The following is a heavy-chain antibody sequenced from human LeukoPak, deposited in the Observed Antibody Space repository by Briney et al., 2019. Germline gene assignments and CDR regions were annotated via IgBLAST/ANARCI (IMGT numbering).Heavy chain of an antibody. CDR3: ARGFGTHYDFWSGYYKADYYYYYGMDV. J-gene: IGHJ6*02. CDR1: GGSFSGYY. V-gene: IGHV4-34*01. CDR2: INHSGST. D-gene: IGHD3-3*01. Sequence: SETLSLTCAVYGGSFSGYYWSWIRQPPGKGLEWIGEINHSGSTNYNPSLKSRVTISVDTSKNQFSLKLSSVTAADTAAYYCARGFGTHYDFWSGYYKADYYYYYGMDVWGQGTTVTVSS.